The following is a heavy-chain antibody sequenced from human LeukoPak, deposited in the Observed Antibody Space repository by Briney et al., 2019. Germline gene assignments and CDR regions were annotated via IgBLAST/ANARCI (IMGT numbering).Heavy chain of an antibody. V-gene: IGHV3-11*01. CDR1: GFMFSDYY. D-gene: IGHD4-11*01. Sequence: GGSLRLSCAASGFMFSDYYIFWIRQAPGKGLEWVSNISSSGRTIYYADSVKGRFTVSRDNAKNSLDVQMNSLRAEDTAVYYCARGSRPTTSFQYYYYGMDVWGQGTTVTVSS. CDR3: ARGSRPTTSFQYYYYGMDV. CDR2: ISSSGRTI. J-gene: IGHJ6*02.